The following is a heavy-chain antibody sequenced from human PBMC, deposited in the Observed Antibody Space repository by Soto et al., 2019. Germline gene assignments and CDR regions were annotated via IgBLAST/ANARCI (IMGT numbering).Heavy chain of an antibody. CDR3: ARDLLGGVAGDYYYYGMDV. Sequence: SETLSLTCTISGGSVSSGSYYWSWIRQPPGKGLEWIGYIYYSGSTNYNPSLKSRVTISVDTSKNQFSLKLSSVTAADTAVYYCARDLLGGVAGDYYYYGMDVWGQGTTVTVSS. V-gene: IGHV4-61*01. CDR1: GGSVSSGSYY. CDR2: IYYSGST. D-gene: IGHD6-19*01. J-gene: IGHJ6*02.